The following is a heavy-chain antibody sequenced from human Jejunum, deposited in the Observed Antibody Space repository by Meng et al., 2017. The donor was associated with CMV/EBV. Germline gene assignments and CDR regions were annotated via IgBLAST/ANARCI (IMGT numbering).Heavy chain of an antibody. CDR1: GFTFSDYF. V-gene: IGHV3-11*05. CDR2: ISGSSSHT. J-gene: IGHJ4*02. CDR3: AGGGGYSEY. D-gene: IGHD3-16*01. Sequence: QVQXVESGXXXVKPGGSLRLSCAASGFTFSDYFMSWIRQAPGKGLEWVSYISGSSSHTNYADSVKGRFTISRDNAKKSLYLQMNTLRAEDTAVYYCAGGGGYSEYWGQGTLVTVSS.